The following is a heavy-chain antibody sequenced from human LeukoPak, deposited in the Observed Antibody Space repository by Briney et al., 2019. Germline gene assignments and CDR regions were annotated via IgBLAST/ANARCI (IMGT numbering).Heavy chain of an antibody. Sequence: GGSLRLSCAASGLTVSNNYMKWVRKAPGKGLEWVSFIYSGGSTYYADCVKGRFTIPRDNPKNTVYLQMNNLRAEDTAVYYCARDRHCSGGSCSGLWGQGTLVTVSS. D-gene: IGHD2-15*01. V-gene: IGHV3-53*01. CDR1: GLTVSNNY. J-gene: IGHJ4*02. CDR2: IYSGGST. CDR3: ARDRHCSGGSCSGL.